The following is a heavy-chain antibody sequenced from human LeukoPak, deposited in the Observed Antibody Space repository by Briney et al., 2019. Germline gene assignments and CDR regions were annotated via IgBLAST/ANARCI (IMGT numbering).Heavy chain of an antibody. V-gene: IGHV4-34*01. J-gene: IGHJ6*02. CDR1: GGSFSGYY. CDR3: AREAGYCSSTSCYWPNYYYGMDV. D-gene: IGHD2-2*01. Sequence: SETLSLACAVYGGSFSGYYWSWIRQPPGKGLEWIGEINHSGSTNYNPSLKSRVTISVDTSKNQFSLKLSSVTAADTAVYYCAREAGYCSSTSCYWPNYYYGMDVWGQGTTVTVSS. CDR2: INHSGST.